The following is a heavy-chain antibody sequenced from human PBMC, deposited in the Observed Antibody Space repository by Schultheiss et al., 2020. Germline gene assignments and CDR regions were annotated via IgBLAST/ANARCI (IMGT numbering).Heavy chain of an antibody. V-gene: IGHV3-23*01. J-gene: IGHJ5*02. CDR3: AKGSGQWLVPSWFDP. CDR1: GFSFSGYW. D-gene: IGHD6-19*01. Sequence: GGSLRLSCAASGFSFSGYWMSWVRQAPGKGLEWVSAISGSGGSTYYADSVKGRFTISRDNSKNTLYLQMNSLRAEDTAVYYCAKGSGQWLVPSWFDPWGQGTLVTVSS. CDR2: ISGSGGST.